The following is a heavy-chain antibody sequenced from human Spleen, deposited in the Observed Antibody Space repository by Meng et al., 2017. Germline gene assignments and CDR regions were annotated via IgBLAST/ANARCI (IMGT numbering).Heavy chain of an antibody. D-gene: IGHD6-13*01. V-gene: IGHV1-2*06. Sequence: QVQLVQSGAGVKQPGASGKVSCQPAGYNFPDYWLHWVRRAPGQGLEWMGRIDPKSGDTHYAQRFQGRVTMTGDTSISTAYMELSGLRSDDTAMYYCARDEDISAAGKLFGDYWGQGTLVTVSS. CDR1: GYNFPDYW. CDR3: ARDEDISAAGKLFGDY. CDR2: IDPKSGDT. J-gene: IGHJ4*02.